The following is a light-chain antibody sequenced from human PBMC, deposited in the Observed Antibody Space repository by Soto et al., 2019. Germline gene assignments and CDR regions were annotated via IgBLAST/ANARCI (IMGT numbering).Light chain of an antibody. CDR2: AAS. CDR3: LQHHTHPFT. J-gene: IGKJ1*01. CDR1: QGIRND. Sequence: DILLISVASSSSTTVGARVTITCMSSQGIRNDLGWYQQKPGKAPKRLIYAASSLQSGVPSRFSGSGSGTEFTLTIYSLQPEDVAIYYCLQHHTHPFTFGQGTKVDI. V-gene: IGKV1-17*01.